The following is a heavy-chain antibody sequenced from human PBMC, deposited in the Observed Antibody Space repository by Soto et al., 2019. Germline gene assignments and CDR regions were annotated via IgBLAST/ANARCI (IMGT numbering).Heavy chain of an antibody. CDR1: GGTFSSYT. CDR3: ARDQKEDVIIAVAGTGWFDP. CDR2: IIPILGIA. D-gene: IGHD6-19*01. J-gene: IGHJ5*02. Sequence: ASVKVSCKASGGTFSSYTISWVRQAPGQGLEWMGRIIPILGIANYAQKFQGRVTITADKSTSTAYMELSSLRSEDTAVYYCARDQKEDVIIAVAGTGWFDPWGQGTLVTVSS. V-gene: IGHV1-69*04.